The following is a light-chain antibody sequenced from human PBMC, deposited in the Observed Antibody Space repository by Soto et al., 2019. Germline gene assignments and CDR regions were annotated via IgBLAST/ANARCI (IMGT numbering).Light chain of an antibody. Sequence: QSALTQPASVSGSPGQSITISSTGTSSDVGGYNYVSWYQQHPGKAPKLMIYEVSNRPSGVSNRFSGSKSGNTASLTISGLQAEDEADYYCSSYTRSSTPVFGGGTKLTVL. CDR1: SSDVGGYNY. V-gene: IGLV2-14*01. CDR3: SSYTRSSTPV. J-gene: IGLJ2*01. CDR2: EVS.